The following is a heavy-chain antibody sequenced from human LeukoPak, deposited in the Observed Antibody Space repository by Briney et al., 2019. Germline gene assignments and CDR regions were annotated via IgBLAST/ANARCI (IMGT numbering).Heavy chain of an antibody. D-gene: IGHD2-15*01. CDR1: GFTFDDNT. Sequence: GGSLRLSCAASGFTFDDNTMHWVRQAPGKGLEWVSLISWDGSTTYYADSVKGRFTLSRDNSKNSLHLQMNSLRTEDTALYYCAKDGYCDGGNCYSGWFDPWGQGTLVTVSS. CDR2: ISWDGSTT. J-gene: IGHJ5*02. CDR3: AKDGYCDGGNCYSGWFDP. V-gene: IGHV3-43*01.